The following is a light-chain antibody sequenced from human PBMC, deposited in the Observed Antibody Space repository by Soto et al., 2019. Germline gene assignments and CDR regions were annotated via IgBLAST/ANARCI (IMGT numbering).Light chain of an antibody. CDR3: QQDSSWPLT. CDR1: QSVSNK. CDR2: GAS. Sequence: EIVMTQSPATLSVSPGERVTLSCRASQSVSNKLAWYQQKPGQAPRLLIYGASIRATGVPATFSGSGSGTEFTLSISSLQSEHLGVYYCQQDSSWPLTFGGGTKVDI. V-gene: IGKV3-15*01. J-gene: IGKJ4*01.